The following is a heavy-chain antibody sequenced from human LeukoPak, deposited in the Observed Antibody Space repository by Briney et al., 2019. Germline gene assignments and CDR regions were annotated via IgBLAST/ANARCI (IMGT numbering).Heavy chain of an antibody. CDR3: ATRILTGSDY. V-gene: IGHV3-11*04. CDR1: GFTFSDYY. J-gene: IGHJ4*02. Sequence: GGSLRLSCAASGFTFSDYYMSWVRQAPGKGVEGGSYISSSGSTIYYADSVKGGFTISRDNAKNSLYLQINRLRAEDTAVYYCATRILTGSDYWGQGTLVTVSS. CDR2: ISSSGSTI. D-gene: IGHD3-9*01.